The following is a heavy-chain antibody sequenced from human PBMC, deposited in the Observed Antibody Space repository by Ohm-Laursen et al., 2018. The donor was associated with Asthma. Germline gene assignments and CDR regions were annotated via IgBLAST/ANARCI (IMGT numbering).Heavy chain of an antibody. J-gene: IGHJ6*02. V-gene: IGHV3-23*01. CDR2: ISSSGGST. CDR1: GFNFGSYA. D-gene: IGHD3-16*02. Sequence: SLRLSCAASGFNFGSYAMTWVRQAPGKGLEWVSGISSSGGSTHYADNVKGRFTISRDNSENTLYLQMNSLRAEDTAVYYCAKVVVMDVWGQGTTVTVSS. CDR3: AKVVVMDV.